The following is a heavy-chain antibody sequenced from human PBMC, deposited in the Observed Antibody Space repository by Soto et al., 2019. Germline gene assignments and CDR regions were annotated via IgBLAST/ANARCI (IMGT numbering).Heavy chain of an antibody. D-gene: IGHD2-21*02. CDR2: ISGSGGST. V-gene: IGHV3-23*01. Sequence: GGSLRLSCAASGFTFSSYAMSWVRQAPGKGLEWVSAISGSGGSTYYADSVKGRFTISRDNSKNTLYLQMNILRAEDTSVYYCAKERSGGNYYFDYWGQGTLVTVSS. CDR3: AKERSGGNYYFDY. J-gene: IGHJ4*02. CDR1: GFTFSSYA.